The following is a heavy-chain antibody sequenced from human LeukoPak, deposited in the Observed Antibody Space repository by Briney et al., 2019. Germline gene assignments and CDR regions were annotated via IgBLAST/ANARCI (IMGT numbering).Heavy chain of an antibody. J-gene: IGHJ4*02. V-gene: IGHV3-7*03. Sequence: GGSLRLSCAASGFTFNSYWMNWVRQAPGKGLEWVANIKRDGSEKYYVDSVKGRFTISRNNAKNSLDLQMNSLRVEDTAVYYCARLGPASSGWPESFDYWGQGTLVTVSS. D-gene: IGHD6-19*01. CDR2: IKRDGSEK. CDR3: ARLGPASSGWPESFDY. CDR1: GFTFNSYW.